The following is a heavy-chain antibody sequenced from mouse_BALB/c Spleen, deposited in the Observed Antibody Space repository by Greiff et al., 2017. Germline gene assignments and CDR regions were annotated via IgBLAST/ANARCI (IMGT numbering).Heavy chain of an antibody. V-gene: IGHV1-18*01. CDR1: GYTFIDYN. Sequence: EVQLQQSGPELVKPGASVKIPCKASGYTFIDYNMDWVKQSHGKSLEWIGDINPNNGGTIYNQKFKGKATLTVDKSSSTAYMELRSLTSEDTAVYYCARMITTGDYYAMDYWGQGTSVTVSS. D-gene: IGHD2-4*01. J-gene: IGHJ4*01. CDR2: INPNNGGT. CDR3: ARMITTGDYYAMDY.